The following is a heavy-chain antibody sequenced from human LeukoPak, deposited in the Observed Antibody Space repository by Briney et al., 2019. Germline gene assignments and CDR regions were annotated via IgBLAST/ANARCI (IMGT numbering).Heavy chain of an antibody. V-gene: IGHV4-34*01. J-gene: IGHJ5*02. Sequence: PSETLSLTCAVYGGSFSGYYWSWIRQSPGKGLERIGEINHSGSTNYNPSLKSRVTISVDTSKNQFSLKLSSMTAADTAVYYCARLGGAAAGGGAIFGPWGQGTLVTVSS. CDR3: ARLGGAAAGGGAIFGP. CDR2: INHSGST. D-gene: IGHD6-13*01. CDR1: GGSFSGYY.